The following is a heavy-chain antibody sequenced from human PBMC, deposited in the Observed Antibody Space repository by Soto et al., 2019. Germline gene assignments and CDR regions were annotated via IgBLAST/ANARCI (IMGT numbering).Heavy chain of an antibody. J-gene: IGHJ5*02. Sequence: ASVKVSCKASGYTFTSYAMHWVRQAPGQRLEWMGWINAGNGNTKYSQKFQGRVTITRDTSASTAYMELSSLRFEDTAVYYCARVVSPMTTVTTAWFDPWGQGTLVTSPQ. D-gene: IGHD4-17*01. CDR2: INAGNGNT. CDR3: ARVVSPMTTVTTAWFDP. CDR1: GYTFTSYA. V-gene: IGHV1-3*01.